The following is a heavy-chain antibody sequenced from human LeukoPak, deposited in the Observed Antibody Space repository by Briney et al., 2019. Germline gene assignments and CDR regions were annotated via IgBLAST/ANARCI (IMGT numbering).Heavy chain of an antibody. Sequence: ASVKVSCKVSGYTLTELSMHWVRQAPGKGLEWMGGFDPEDGETIYAQKFQGRVTMTEDTSTDTAYMELSSLRSEDTAVYYCATEMSTSSGYSGYPEYWGQGTLVTVSS. CDR1: GYTLTELS. D-gene: IGHD5-12*01. CDR3: ATEMSTSSGYSGYPEY. J-gene: IGHJ4*02. CDR2: FDPEDGET. V-gene: IGHV1-24*01.